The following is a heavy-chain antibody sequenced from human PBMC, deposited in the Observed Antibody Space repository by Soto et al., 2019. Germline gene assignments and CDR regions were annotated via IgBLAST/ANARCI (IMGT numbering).Heavy chain of an antibody. CDR2: IYYSGST. CDR1: GGSISSYY. D-gene: IGHD5-18*01. Sequence: SETLSLTCTVSGGSISSYYWSWIRQPPGKGLEWIGYIYYSGSTNYNPSLKSRVTISVDTSKNQFSLKLSSVTAADTAVYYCARVRSGYSYGYYYYYGTDVWGQGTTVTVSS. V-gene: IGHV4-59*01. CDR3: ARVRSGYSYGYYYYYGTDV. J-gene: IGHJ6*02.